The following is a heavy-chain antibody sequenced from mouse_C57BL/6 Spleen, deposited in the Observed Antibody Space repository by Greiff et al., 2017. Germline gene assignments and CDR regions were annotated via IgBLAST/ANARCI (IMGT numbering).Heavy chain of an antibody. V-gene: IGHV5-6*01. D-gene: IGHD1-1*01. CDR1: GFTFSSYG. CDR3: ARQGGYGSSYWYFDV. J-gene: IGHJ1*03. CDR2: ISSGGSYT. Sequence: VQLKESGGDLVKPGGSLKLSCAASGFTFSSYGMSWVRQTPDQRLEWVATISSGGSYTYSPDSVKGRFTISRDNAKNTLYLQMSRLKSEDTAMYYCARQGGYGSSYWYFDVWGTGTTVTVSS.